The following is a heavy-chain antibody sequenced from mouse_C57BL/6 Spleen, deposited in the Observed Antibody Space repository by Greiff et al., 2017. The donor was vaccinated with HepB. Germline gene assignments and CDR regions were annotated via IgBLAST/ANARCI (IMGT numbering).Heavy chain of an antibody. CDR2: IYPGDGDT. V-gene: IGHV1-82*01. Sequence: QVQLQQSGPELVKPGASVKISCKASGYAFSSSWMNWVKQRPGKGLEWIGRIYPGDGDTNYNGKFKGKATLTADKSSSTAYMQLSSLTSEDSAVYFCANYGSSFCFAYWGQGTLVTVSA. CDR3: ANYGSSFCFAY. D-gene: IGHD1-1*01. J-gene: IGHJ3*01. CDR1: GYAFSSSW.